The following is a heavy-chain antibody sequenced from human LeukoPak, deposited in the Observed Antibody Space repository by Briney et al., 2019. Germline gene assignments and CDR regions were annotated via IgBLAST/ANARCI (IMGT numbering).Heavy chain of an antibody. CDR1: GFTFSSYG. CDR2: IRYDGSNK. D-gene: IGHD2-15*01. CDR3: ARASTLGYCSGGSCYDFDY. Sequence: GGSLRLSCAASGFTFSSYGMHWVRQAPGKGLEWVAFIRYDGSNKYYADSVKGRFTISRDNSKNTLYLQMNSLRAEDTAVYYCARASTLGYCSGGSCYDFDYWGQGTLVTVSS. J-gene: IGHJ4*02. V-gene: IGHV3-30*02.